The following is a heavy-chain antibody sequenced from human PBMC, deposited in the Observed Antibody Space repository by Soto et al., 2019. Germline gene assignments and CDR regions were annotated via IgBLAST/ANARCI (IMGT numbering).Heavy chain of an antibody. CDR3: ARHTAAYCGGDCYPDY. J-gene: IGHJ4*02. CDR1: GGSISSYY. D-gene: IGHD2-21*02. CDR2: IYYSGST. Sequence: LETLSLTCTVSGGSISSYYWSWIRQPPGKGLEWIGYIYYSGSTNYNPSLKSRVTISVDTSKNQFSLKLSSVTAADTAVYYCARHTAAYCGGDCYPDYWGQGTLVTVS. V-gene: IGHV4-59*08.